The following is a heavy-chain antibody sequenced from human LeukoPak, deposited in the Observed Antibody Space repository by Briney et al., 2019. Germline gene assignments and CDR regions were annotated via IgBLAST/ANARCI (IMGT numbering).Heavy chain of an antibody. Sequence: PGGSLRLSCAASGFTFSSYAMSWIRQAPGKGLEWVSAISGSGGSTYYADSVKGRFTISRDNSKNTLYLQMNSLRVEDTAVYYCAKGSVVRGVIDILDYWGQGTLVTVSS. V-gene: IGHV3-23*01. CDR3: AKGSVVRGVIDILDY. J-gene: IGHJ4*02. D-gene: IGHD3-10*01. CDR1: GFTFSSYA. CDR2: ISGSGGST.